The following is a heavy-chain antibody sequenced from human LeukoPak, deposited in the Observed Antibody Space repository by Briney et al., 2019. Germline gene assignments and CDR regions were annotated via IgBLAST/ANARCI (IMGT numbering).Heavy chain of an antibody. CDR1: GYTLTSYG. J-gene: IGHJ5*02. V-gene: IGHV1-18*01. D-gene: IGHD6-13*01. CDR2: IGAYNGNT. Sequence: ASVKVSCKASGYTLTSYGISWVRQAPGQGLEWMGWIGAYNGNTNYAQKLQGRVTMTTDTSTSTAYMELRSLRSDDTAVYYCARGRAIAAAGDWFDPWGQGTLVTVSS. CDR3: ARGRAIAAAGDWFDP.